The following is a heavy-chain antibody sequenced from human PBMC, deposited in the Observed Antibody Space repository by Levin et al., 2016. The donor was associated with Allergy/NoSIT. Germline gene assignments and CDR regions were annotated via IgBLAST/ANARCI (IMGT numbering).Heavy chain of an antibody. D-gene: IGHD2-15*01. J-gene: IGHJ3*02. Sequence: GGSLRLSCSVSGITFTTAWMNWVRQAPGKGLECLSSIGTSGTVVSYADSVKGRVSVSRDNVKNLLFLQMNSLRVEDTAMYYCARVVVDCSGGSCHSALGASDIWGQGTMVAVSS. CDR3: ARVVVDCSGGSCHSALGASDI. CDR1: GITFTTAW. CDR2: IGTSGTVV. V-gene: IGHV3-48*01.